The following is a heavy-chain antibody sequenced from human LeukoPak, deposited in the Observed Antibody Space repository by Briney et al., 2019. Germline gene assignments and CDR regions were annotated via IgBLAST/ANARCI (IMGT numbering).Heavy chain of an antibody. CDR2: IIPILGIA. CDR1: GGTFSSYA. Sequence: SVKVSCKASGGTFSSYAISWVRQAPGQGLEWMGRIIPILGIANYAQKFQGRVTITADKSTSTAYMELSSLRSEDTAVYYCARGGWYYYDSNGYYLIDNWGQGTLVTVSS. V-gene: IGHV1-69*04. D-gene: IGHD3-22*01. J-gene: IGHJ4*02. CDR3: ARGGWYYYDSNGYYLIDN.